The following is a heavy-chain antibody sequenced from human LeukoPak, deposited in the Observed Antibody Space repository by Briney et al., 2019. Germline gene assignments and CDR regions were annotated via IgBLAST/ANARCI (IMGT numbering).Heavy chain of an antibody. V-gene: IGHV3-7*01. CDR3: ASGGYSSSPAY. J-gene: IGHJ4*02. CDR1: GFTFSSYW. D-gene: IGHD6-13*01. Sequence: GGSLRLSCAASGFTFSSYWMSWVRQAPGKGLEWVANIKQDGSEKYCVDSVKGRFTISRDNAKNSLCLQMNSLRAEDTAVYYCASGGYSSSPAYWGQGTLVTVSS. CDR2: IKQDGSEK.